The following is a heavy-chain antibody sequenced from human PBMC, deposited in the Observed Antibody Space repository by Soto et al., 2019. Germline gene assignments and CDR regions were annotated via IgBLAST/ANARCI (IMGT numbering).Heavy chain of an antibody. CDR2: IIPILGIA. CDR1: GGTFSSYT. V-gene: IGHV1-69*02. J-gene: IGHJ6*03. CDR3: ASPRYSSSSHYYYYMDG. D-gene: IGHD6-6*01. Sequence: SVKVSCKASGGTFSSYTISWVRQAPGQGLEWMGRIIPILGIANYAQKFQGRVTITADKSTSTAYMELSSLRSEDTAVYYCASPRYSSSSHYYYYMDGWGKGTTVTVSS.